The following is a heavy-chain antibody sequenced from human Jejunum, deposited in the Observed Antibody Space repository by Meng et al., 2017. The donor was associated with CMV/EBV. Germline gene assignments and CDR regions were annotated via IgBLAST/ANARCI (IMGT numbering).Heavy chain of an antibody. D-gene: IGHD4-11*01. V-gene: IGHV3-23*01. CDR2: ISGSGGTT. Sequence: CAASGFTFSSFGLSWVRQAPGKGLGWVSTISGSGGTTYYADSVKGRFTISRDNSKNTLYLQMNSLRAEDTAVYYCAKEDYSNDFDYWGQGTLVTVSS. CDR3: AKEDYSNDFDY. J-gene: IGHJ4*02. CDR1: GFTFSSFG.